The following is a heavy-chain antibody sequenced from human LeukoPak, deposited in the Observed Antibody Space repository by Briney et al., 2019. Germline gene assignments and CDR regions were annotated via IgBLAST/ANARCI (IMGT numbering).Heavy chain of an antibody. V-gene: IGHV4-34*01. J-gene: IGHJ4*02. CDR3: ASFIAVAGTWGY. CDR1: GGSFSGYY. Sequence: SETLSLTCAVYGGSFSGYYWSWIRQPPGKGLEWIGEINHSGSTNYNPSLKSRVTISVDTSKNQFSLKLSSVTAADTAVYYCASFIAVAGTWGYWGQGTLVTVSS. CDR2: INHSGST. D-gene: IGHD6-19*01.